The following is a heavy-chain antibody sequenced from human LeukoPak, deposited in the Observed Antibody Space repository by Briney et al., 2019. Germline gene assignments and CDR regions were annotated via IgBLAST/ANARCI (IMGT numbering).Heavy chain of an antibody. CDR3: ARGDY. CDR1: GYTFTTYD. J-gene: IGHJ4*02. CDR2: MNPNSGNT. V-gene: IGHV1-8*01. Sequence: ALVKVSCKASGYTFTTYDINWMRQATGQGLEWMGSMNPNSGNTVYEQNFQGRATMTMNTSLSTAYMELSSLRSEDTAVYYCARGDYWGQGTLVTVSS.